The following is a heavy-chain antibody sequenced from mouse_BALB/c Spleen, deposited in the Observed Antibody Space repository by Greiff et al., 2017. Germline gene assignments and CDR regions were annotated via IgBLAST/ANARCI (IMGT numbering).Heavy chain of an antibody. Sequence: QVQLKESGPGLVAPSQSLSITCTVSGFSLTSYDISWIRQPPGKGLEWLGVIWTGGGTNYNSAFMSRLSISKDNSKSQVFLKMNSLQTDDTAIYYGVREDYAWFAYWGQGTLVTVSA. CDR3: VREDYAWFAY. D-gene: IGHD2-4*01. J-gene: IGHJ3*01. CDR1: GFSLTSYD. CDR2: IWTGGGT. V-gene: IGHV2-9-2*01.